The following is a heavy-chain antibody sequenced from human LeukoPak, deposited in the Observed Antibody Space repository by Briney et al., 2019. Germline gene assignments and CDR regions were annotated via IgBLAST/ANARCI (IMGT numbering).Heavy chain of an antibody. V-gene: IGHV3-48*03. J-gene: IGHJ6*04. Sequence: GGPLRLSCAASGLTFSSYEMNWVRQAPGKGLEWVSYISSSGSTIYYADSVKGRFTISRDNAKNSLYLQMNSLRAEDTAVYYCAELGITMIGGVWGEGTTVTISS. D-gene: IGHD3-10*02. CDR1: GLTFSSYE. CDR3: AELGITMIGGV. CDR2: ISSSGSTI.